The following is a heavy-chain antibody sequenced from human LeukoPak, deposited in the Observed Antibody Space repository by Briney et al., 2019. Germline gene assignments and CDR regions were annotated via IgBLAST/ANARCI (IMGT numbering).Heavy chain of an antibody. CDR1: GFTFSNAW. J-gene: IGHJ3*02. CDR2: IISKTDGGTT. V-gene: IGHV3-15*01. Sequence: GGSLRLSCAASGFTFSNAWMSWFRQAPGKGREWVGRIISKTDGGTTDYAAPVKGRFTISRDDSKNTLYLQMNSLKTEDTAVYYCTTYSSGIWGQGTMVTVSS. CDR3: TTYSSGI. D-gene: IGHD6-19*01.